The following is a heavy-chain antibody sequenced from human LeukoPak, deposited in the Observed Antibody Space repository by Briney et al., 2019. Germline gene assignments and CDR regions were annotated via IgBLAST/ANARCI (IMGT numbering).Heavy chain of an antibody. Sequence: GGSLRLSCAASGFRFSGYGMHWVRQAPGKGLEWVAVIWYDGSHKYYGDSVKGRFTISRDNSKNTLYLQMNSLRAEDTAVYYCARVYFGELSALDSWGQGTLVTVSS. V-gene: IGHV3-33*01. D-gene: IGHD3-10*01. CDR2: IWYDGSHK. CDR3: ARVYFGELSALDS. J-gene: IGHJ4*02. CDR1: GFRFSGYG.